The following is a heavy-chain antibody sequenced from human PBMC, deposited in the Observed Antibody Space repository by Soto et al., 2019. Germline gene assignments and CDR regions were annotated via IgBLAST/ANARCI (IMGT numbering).Heavy chain of an antibody. Sequence: SETLSLTCAVYGGSFSGYYWSWIRQPPGKGLEWIGEINHSGSTNYNPSLKSRVTISVDTSKNQFSLKLSSVTAADTAVYYCARRDYSSSSRWFDPWGQGTLVTVSS. V-gene: IGHV4-34*01. D-gene: IGHD6-6*01. CDR2: INHSGST. J-gene: IGHJ5*02. CDR1: GGSFSGYY. CDR3: ARRDYSSSSRWFDP.